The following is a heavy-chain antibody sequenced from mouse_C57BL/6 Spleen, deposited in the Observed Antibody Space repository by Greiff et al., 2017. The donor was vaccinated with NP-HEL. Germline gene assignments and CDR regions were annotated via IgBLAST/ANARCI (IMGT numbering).Heavy chain of an antibody. D-gene: IGHD4-1*01. CDR3: ARVSLTGPYAMDY. CDR2: INYDGSST. J-gene: IGHJ4*01. V-gene: IGHV5-16*01. CDR1: GFTFSDYY. Sequence: EVKLVESEGGLVQPGSSMKLSCTASGFTFSDYYMAWVRQVPEKGLEWVANINYDGSSTYYLDSLKSRFIISRDNAKNILYLQMSSLKSEDTATYYCARVSLTGPYAMDYWGQGTSVTVSS.